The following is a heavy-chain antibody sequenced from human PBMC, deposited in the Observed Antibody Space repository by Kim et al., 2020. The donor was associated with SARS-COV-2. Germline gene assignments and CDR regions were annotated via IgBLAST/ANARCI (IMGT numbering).Heavy chain of an antibody. CDR1: GFTLSNYV. Sequence: GGSLRLSCVASGFTLSNYVIHWVRQAPGKGLEWVALISYDGGYKVHRDSVKGRFTVSRDNSKNTVFLQMNSLRGDDTAVYYCARNYAMDVWGQGSTVTVAS. V-gene: IGHV3-33*01. CDR3: ARNYAMDV. D-gene: IGHD3-16*01. CDR2: ISYDGGYK. J-gene: IGHJ6*02.